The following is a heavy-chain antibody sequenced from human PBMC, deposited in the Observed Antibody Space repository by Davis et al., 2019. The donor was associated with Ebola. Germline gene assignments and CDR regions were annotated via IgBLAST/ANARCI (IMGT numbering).Heavy chain of an antibody. Sequence: ASVKVSCKASGYTFNNFGISWVRQAPGQGLEWMGWISAYNGNTNYAQKLQGRVTMTTDTSTSTAYMELRSLRSDDTAVYYCARDLLRDIVVVVAATTPGYWGQGTLVTVSS. CDR1: GYTFNNFG. CDR2: ISAYNGNT. J-gene: IGHJ4*02. D-gene: IGHD2-15*01. V-gene: IGHV1-18*01. CDR3: ARDLLRDIVVVVAATTPGY.